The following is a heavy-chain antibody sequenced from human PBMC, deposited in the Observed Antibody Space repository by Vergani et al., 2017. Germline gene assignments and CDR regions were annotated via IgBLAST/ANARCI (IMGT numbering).Heavy chain of an antibody. CDR2: IYYSGST. J-gene: IGHJ6*02. CDR1: GGSISSGDYY. Sequence: QVQLQESGPGLVKPSQTLSLTCTVSGGSISSGDYYWSWIRQPPGKGLEWIGYIYYSGSTYYNPSLKSRVTISVDTSKNQFSRKLSSVTAADTAVYYCARVRRDDSSGYYYYYGMDVWGQGTTVTVSS. CDR3: ARVRRDDSSGYYYYYGMDV. V-gene: IGHV4-30-4*01. D-gene: IGHD3-22*01.